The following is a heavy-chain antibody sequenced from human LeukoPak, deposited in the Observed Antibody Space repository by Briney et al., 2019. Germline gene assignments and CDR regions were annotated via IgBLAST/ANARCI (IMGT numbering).Heavy chain of an antibody. V-gene: IGHV3-66*01. CDR3: AGNPILYCGGDCYSD. D-gene: IGHD2-21*02. CDR2: FYSDGST. J-gene: IGHJ4*02. Sequence: GGSLRLSCAASGFSVGSTYMSWVRQAPGKGLEWVSTFYSDGSTYYADSVRGRFTISRDSSNNTVYLQMNSLRAEDTAIYYCAGNPILYCGGDCYSDWGQGTLVTVSS. CDR1: GFSVGSTY.